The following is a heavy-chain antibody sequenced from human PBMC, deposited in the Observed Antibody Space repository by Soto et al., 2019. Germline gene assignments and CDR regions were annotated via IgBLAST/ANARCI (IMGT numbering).Heavy chain of an antibody. CDR1: GGTFSSYA. V-gene: IGHV1-69*12. CDR3: ASLPELERRMDY. J-gene: IGHJ4*02. Sequence: QVQLVQSGAEVKKPGSSVKVSCKASGGTFSSYAISWVRQAPGQGLEWMGGIIPIFGTANYAQKFQGRVTLTADEATSTAYMELSSLRSEDTAVYYCASLPELERRMDYWGQGTLVTVSS. CDR2: IIPIFGTA. D-gene: IGHD1-1*01.